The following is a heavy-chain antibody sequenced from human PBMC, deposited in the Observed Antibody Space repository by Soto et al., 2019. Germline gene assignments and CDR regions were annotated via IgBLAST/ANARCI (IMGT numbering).Heavy chain of an antibody. D-gene: IGHD3-16*02. CDR2: INPNSGGT. CDR1: GYTFTGYY. J-gene: IGHJ4*02. CDR3: ARGAPLDYIWGSYRLPFDY. V-gene: IGHV1-2*04. Sequence: QVQLVQSGAEVKKPGASVKVSCKASGYTFTGYYMNWVRQAPGQGLEWMGWINPNSGGTNYAQKFQGWVTMTRDTSISTAYMELSRLRSDDTAVYYCARGAPLDYIWGSYRLPFDYWGQGTLVTVSS.